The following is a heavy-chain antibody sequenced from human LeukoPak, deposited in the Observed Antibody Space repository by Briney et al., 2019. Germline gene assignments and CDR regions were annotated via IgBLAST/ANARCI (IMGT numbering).Heavy chain of an antibody. Sequence: GGSLRLSCAASGFTVSSNYMSWVRQAPGKGLEWVSVIYSGGSTYYADSVKGRFTISRDNSKITLYLQMNSLRAEDTAVYYCARSGSDSSSLTFDYWGQGTLVTVSS. CDR1: GFTVSSNY. J-gene: IGHJ4*02. V-gene: IGHV3-53*01. D-gene: IGHD6-13*01. CDR3: ARSGSDSSSLTFDY. CDR2: IYSGGST.